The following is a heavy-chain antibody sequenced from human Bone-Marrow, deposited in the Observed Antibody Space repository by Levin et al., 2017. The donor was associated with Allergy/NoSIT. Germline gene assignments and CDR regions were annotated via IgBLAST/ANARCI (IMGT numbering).Heavy chain of an antibody. Sequence: SETLSLTCTVSGGSVSSGSYYWSWIRQPPGKGLEWIGYIYYSGSTNYNPSLKSRVTISVDTSKNQFSLKLSSVTAADTAVYYCARDFAVVAFDIWGQGTMVTVSS. J-gene: IGHJ3*02. D-gene: IGHD2-21*01. V-gene: IGHV4-61*01. CDR3: ARDFAVVAFDI. CDR2: IYYSGST. CDR1: GGSVSSGSYY.